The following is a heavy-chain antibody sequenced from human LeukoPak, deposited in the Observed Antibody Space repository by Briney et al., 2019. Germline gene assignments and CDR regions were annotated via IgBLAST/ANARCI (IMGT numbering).Heavy chain of an antibody. D-gene: IGHD3-22*01. CDR1: GGSISSYY. CDR3: ASLYYYDSSGYLDY. V-gene: IGHV4-4*07. J-gene: IGHJ4*02. CDR2: IYTSGST. Sequence: SETLSLTCTVPGGSISSYYWSWIRQPAGKGLEWIGRIYTSGSTNYNPSLKSRVTMSVDTSKNQFSLKLSSVTAADTAVYYCASLYYYDSSGYLDYWGQGALVTVSS.